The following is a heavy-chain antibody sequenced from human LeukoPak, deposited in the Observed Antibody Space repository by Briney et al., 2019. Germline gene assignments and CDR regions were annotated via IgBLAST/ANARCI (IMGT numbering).Heavy chain of an antibody. CDR1: GFTFSSYA. J-gene: IGHJ3*02. CDR3: ARVNPLMAPGAFDI. V-gene: IGHV3-7*01. CDR2: IKQDGSAK. D-gene: IGHD2-8*01. Sequence: GGSLRLSCAASGFTFSSYAMHWVRQAPGKGLAWVANIKQDGSAKYYMDSVKGRFTISRDNAKNSLYLQMNSLGAEDTAVYYCARVNPLMAPGAFDIWGQGTMVAVSS.